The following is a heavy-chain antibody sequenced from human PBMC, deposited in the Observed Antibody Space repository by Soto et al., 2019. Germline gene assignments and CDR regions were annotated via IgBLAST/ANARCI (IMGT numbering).Heavy chain of an antibody. Sequence: PGGSLRLSCAASGFTFSDYYMNWIRQAPGKGLEGVSYISSCSGYTTYAESVKGGFTISRDNAKKSLYLQMNSLRAEETAVYFCARGGDILTGYYTLDYWGQGTLVTVSS. V-gene: IGHV3-11*05. D-gene: IGHD3-9*01. J-gene: IGHJ4*02. CDR1: GFTFSDYY. CDR3: ARGGDILTGYYTLDY. CDR2: ISSCSGYT.